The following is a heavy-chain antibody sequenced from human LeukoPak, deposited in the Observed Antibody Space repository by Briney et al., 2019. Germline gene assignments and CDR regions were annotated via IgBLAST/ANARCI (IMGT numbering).Heavy chain of an antibody. D-gene: IGHD4-11*01. V-gene: IGHV4-39*01. CDR3: ARLRRTTVTTYNYHHYMDV. J-gene: IGHJ6*03. Sequence: SETLSLTCTVSGGSISSSSYQWGWLRQPPGRGLEWIGNIYFGGNTYYSPSLRYRVTVSVDTSRSQFSLQLTSVTAADTAVYYCARLRRTTVTTYNYHHYMDVWGKGTTVTVSS. CDR1: GGSISSSSYQ. CDR2: IYFGGNT.